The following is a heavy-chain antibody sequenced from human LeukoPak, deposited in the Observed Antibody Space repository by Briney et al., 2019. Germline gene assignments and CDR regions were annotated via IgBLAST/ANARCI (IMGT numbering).Heavy chain of an antibody. CDR2: IIPVLNIT. D-gene: IGHD5-18*01. Sequence: SVTVSFTSSGGTFSSSAITWVRQAPGQGLEWMGRIIPVLNITTYAQKFQGRVTITADTSTSTVYMELSSLRSEETAVYYCARDQGLTAPPPDGLDVWGQGTTVIVSS. V-gene: IGHV1-69*04. CDR1: GGTFSSSA. CDR3: ARDQGLTAPPPDGLDV. J-gene: IGHJ6*02.